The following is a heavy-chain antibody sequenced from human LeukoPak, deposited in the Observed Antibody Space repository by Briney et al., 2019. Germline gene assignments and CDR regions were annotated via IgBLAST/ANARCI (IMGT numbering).Heavy chain of an antibody. CDR1: GGSISSGNYY. Sequence: SETLSLTCTVSGGSISSGNYYWSWIRQPPGKGLEWIGYIYYSGSTGYNPSLKSRVTTSVDTSKNQFSLKLSSVTAADTAVYYCARDPHHMDVWGKGTTVTVSS. V-gene: IGHV4-61*01. CDR2: IYYSGST. J-gene: IGHJ6*03. CDR3: ARDPHHMDV.